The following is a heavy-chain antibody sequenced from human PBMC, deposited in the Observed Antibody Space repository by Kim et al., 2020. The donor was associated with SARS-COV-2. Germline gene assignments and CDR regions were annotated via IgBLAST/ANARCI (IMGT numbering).Heavy chain of an antibody. Sequence: GGSLRLSCAASGFTFSSYAMSWVRQAPGKGLEWVSAISGSGGSTYYADSVKGRFTISRDNSKNTLYLQMNSLRAEDTAVYYCAKHEGFLEWLARWFDPWGQGTLVTVSS. CDR3: AKHEGFLEWLARWFDP. D-gene: IGHD3-3*01. CDR1: GFTFSSYA. J-gene: IGHJ5*02. CDR2: ISGSGGST. V-gene: IGHV3-23*01.